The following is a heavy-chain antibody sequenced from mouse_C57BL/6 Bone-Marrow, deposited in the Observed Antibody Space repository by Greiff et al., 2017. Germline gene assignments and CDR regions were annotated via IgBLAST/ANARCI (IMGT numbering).Heavy chain of an antibody. V-gene: IGHV5-2*01. J-gene: IGHJ4*01. CDR1: EYEFPSHD. CDR3: ARLAGNYYAMDY. D-gene: IGHD2-1*01. CDR2: INSDGGST. Sequence: EVKLVESGGGLVQPGESLKLSCESNEYEFPSHDMSWVRKTPGKRLELVAAINSDGGSTYYPDTMERRFIISRDNTKKTLYLQMSSLRSEDTALYYCARLAGNYYAMDYWGQGTSVTVSS.